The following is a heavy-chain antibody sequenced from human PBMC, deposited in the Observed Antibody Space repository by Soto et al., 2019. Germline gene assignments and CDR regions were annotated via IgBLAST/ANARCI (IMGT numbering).Heavy chain of an antibody. Sequence: PSETLSLTCAVSGGSISSGGYSWSWIRQPPGKGLEWIGYIYHSGSTYYNPSLKSRVTISVDRSKNQFSLKLSSVTAADTAVYYCARGGGTTVTHFDYWGQEPWSPSPQ. J-gene: IGHJ4*01. CDR1: GGSISSGGYS. CDR3: ARGGGTTVTHFDY. D-gene: IGHD4-17*01. CDR2: IYHSGST. V-gene: IGHV4-30-2*01.